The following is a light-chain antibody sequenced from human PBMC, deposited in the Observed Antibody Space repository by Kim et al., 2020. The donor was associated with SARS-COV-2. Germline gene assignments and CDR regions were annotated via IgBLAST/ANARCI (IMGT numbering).Light chain of an antibody. CDR1: QSVRSNY. CDR2: ATS. J-gene: IGKJ1*01. Sequence: EIVLTQSPGTLSLSPGERATLSCRASQSVRSNYLAWYQQRPGQAPRLLIYATSSRATGIPDRFSGSGSGTDFTLTISRLEADDFAVYSCHEYGSSPWTFGRGAKVDIK. V-gene: IGKV3-20*01. CDR3: HEYGSSPWT.